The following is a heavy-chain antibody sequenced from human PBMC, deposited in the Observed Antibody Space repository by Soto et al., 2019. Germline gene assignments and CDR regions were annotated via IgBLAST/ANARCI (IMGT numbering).Heavy chain of an antibody. D-gene: IGHD6-13*01. CDR3: VRDSGAKLSSS. CDR1: GGTLSSYR. CDR2: IVPIYRTA. V-gene: IGHV1-69*13. Sequence: ASVKVSCKPSGGTLSSYRINWVRQAPGQGLECVGGIVPIYRTADYAQKFQGSVTITADESARTSYMELRSLKYQDTAVYYCVRDSGAKLSSSWGQGTLVTVSS. J-gene: IGHJ4*02.